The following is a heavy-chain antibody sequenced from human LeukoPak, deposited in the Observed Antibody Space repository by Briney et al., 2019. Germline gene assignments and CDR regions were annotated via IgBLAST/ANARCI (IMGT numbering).Heavy chain of an antibody. CDR3: AKDLLVGGSYFDY. CDR2: IRYDGSNK. Sequence: PGGSLRLSCAASGFTFSSYGMHWVRQAPGKGLEWVAFIRYDGSNKYYADSVKGRFTISRDNSKNTLYLQMNSLRAEDMAVYYCAKDLLVGGSYFDYWGQGTLVTVSS. V-gene: IGHV3-30*02. J-gene: IGHJ4*02. CDR1: GFTFSSYG. D-gene: IGHD1-26*01.